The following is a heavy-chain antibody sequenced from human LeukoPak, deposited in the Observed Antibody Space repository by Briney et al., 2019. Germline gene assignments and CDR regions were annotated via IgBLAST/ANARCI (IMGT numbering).Heavy chain of an antibody. CDR2: ISSNGGST. D-gene: IGHD3-3*01. CDR3: ARTSDDFWSGYPNWFDP. CDR1: GFTFSSYA. J-gene: IGHJ5*02. Sequence: GGSLRLSCAASGFTFSSYAMHWVRQAPGKGLEYVSAISSNGGSTYYANSVKGRFTISRDNSKNTLYLQMGSLRAEGMAVYYCARTSDDFWSGYPNWFDPWGQGTLVTVSS. V-gene: IGHV3-64*01.